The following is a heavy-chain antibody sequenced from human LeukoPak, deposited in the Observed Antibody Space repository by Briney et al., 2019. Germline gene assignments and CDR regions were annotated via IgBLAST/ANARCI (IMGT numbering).Heavy chain of an antibody. V-gene: IGHV3-21*01. D-gene: IGHD3-10*02. CDR2: ITSTGSYI. CDR3: AELGITMIGGV. Sequence: GGSLRLSCAASAFSFSDYNMNWVRQAPGKGLEWVSSITSTGSYIYYADSVKGRFTTSRDNAKNSLYLQMNSLRAEDTAVYYCAELGITMIGGVWGKGTTVTISS. CDR1: AFSFSDYN. J-gene: IGHJ6*04.